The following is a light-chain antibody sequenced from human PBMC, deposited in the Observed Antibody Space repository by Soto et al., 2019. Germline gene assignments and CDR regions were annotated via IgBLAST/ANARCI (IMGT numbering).Light chain of an antibody. Sequence: EIVLTQSPATLSFSPGERATLSCRASQSVSSYLAGYQQKPGQAPRLLIYDASNRATGIPARFSGSGSGTDFTLTISSLEPEDFAVYYCQQRSNWPSFGPGTKVDIK. J-gene: IGKJ3*01. V-gene: IGKV3-11*01. CDR2: DAS. CDR1: QSVSSY. CDR3: QQRSNWPS.